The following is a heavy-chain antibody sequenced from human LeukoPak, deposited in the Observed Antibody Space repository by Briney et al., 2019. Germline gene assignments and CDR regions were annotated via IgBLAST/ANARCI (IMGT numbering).Heavy chain of an antibody. CDR2: IWYDGSNK. J-gene: IGHJ4*02. Sequence: PGGSLRLSCAASGFTFSSYGMHWVRQAPGKGLEWVAVIWYDGSNKYYADSVKGRFTISRNNSKNTLYLQMNSLRAEDTAVYYCARDGGNYGIGDWGQGTLVTVSS. CDR1: GFTFSSYG. CDR3: ARDGGNYGIGD. V-gene: IGHV3-33*01. D-gene: IGHD1-26*01.